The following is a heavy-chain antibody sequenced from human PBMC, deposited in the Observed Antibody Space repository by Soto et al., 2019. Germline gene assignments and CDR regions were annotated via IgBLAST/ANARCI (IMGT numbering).Heavy chain of an antibody. J-gene: IGHJ3*02. CDR3: ARDIARLGGPSFPDAFDI. CDR1: GFTFSSYS. CDR2: ISSNSSYI. Sequence: GGSLRLSCAASGFTFSSYSMNWVRQAPGKGLEWVSSISSNSSYIYYADSVKGGFTIARDNAKNSLYLQMNSLRAENTAVYYCARDIARLGGPSFPDAFDIWGQGTMVTVSS. D-gene: IGHD2-15*01. V-gene: IGHV3-21*01.